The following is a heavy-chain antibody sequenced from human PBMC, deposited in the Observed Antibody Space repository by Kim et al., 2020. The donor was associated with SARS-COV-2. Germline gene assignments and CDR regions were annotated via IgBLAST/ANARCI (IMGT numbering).Heavy chain of an antibody. V-gene: IGHV4-59*12. CDR1: GGSISSYY. Sequence: SETLSLTCTVSGGSISSYYWSWIRQPPGKGLEWIGSIYYSGSTNYSPSLKSRVTISLDTSKNQFSLKLSSVTAADTALYYCARVAEDSYSTDWYNFWGQG. J-gene: IGHJ5*02. CDR3: ARVAEDSYSTDWYNF. CDR2: IYYSGST. D-gene: IGHD6-13*01.